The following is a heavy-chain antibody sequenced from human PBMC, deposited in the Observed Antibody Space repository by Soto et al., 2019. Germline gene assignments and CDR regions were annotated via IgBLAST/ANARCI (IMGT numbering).Heavy chain of an antibody. V-gene: IGHV4-34*01. CDR2: INHSGST. D-gene: IGHD6-6*01. Sequence: PSETLALTCTISGGAISTYYWSLIRQPPEKGLEWIGEINHSGSTNYNPSLKSRVTITVDKSTNQSYLKLSSVTAANTAVYYCARGGAARFWDYYYYGMDVWGQGNTVAVS. J-gene: IGHJ6*02. CDR1: GGAISTYY. CDR3: ARGGAARFWDYYYYGMDV.